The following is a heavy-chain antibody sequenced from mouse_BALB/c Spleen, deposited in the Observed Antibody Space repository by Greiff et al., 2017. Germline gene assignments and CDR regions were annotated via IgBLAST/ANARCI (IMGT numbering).Heavy chain of an antibody. D-gene: IGHD2-1*01. J-gene: IGHJ4*01. Sequence: HLVESGPELGKPGASVKISCKASGYSFTGYNMYWVKQSHRKSLEWIGYIDPYNGGTSYNQKSKGKATLTVDKSSSTAYMHLNSLTSEDSAIYYCARGYGNYAMDYWGQGTSVTVSS. CDR1: GYSFTGYN. CDR2: IDPYNGGT. CDR3: ARGYGNYAMDY. V-gene: IGHV1S135*01.